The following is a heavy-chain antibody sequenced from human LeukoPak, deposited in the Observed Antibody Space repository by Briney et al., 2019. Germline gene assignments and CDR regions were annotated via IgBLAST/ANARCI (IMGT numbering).Heavy chain of an antibody. Sequence: PGGSLRLSCAASGFTFSSYEMNWVLQAPGKGLEWFSYISSSGSTIYYADSVKGRFTISRDNAKNSLYLQMNSLRAEDTAVYYCASLVVTGAGLVYWGQGTLVTVSS. J-gene: IGHJ4*02. CDR3: ASLVVTGAGLVY. CDR1: GFTFSSYE. V-gene: IGHV3-48*03. CDR2: ISSSGSTI. D-gene: IGHD2-2*01.